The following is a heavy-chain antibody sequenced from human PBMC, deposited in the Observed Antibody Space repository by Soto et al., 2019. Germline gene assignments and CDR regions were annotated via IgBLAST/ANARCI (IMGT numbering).Heavy chain of an antibody. J-gene: IGHJ4*02. CDR3: ATVDKPGPFTNPAGPADY. CDR1: GFTFSSYG. CDR2: ISYDGSNK. D-gene: IGHD1-1*01. V-gene: IGHV3-30*03. Sequence: PGVSLRLSCAASGFTFSSYGMHWVRQAPGKGLEWVAVISYDGSNKYYADSMKGRFTISRDNSKNTLYLQMNSLRAEDTAVYYCATVDKPGPFTNPAGPADYWGQGTLVTVSS.